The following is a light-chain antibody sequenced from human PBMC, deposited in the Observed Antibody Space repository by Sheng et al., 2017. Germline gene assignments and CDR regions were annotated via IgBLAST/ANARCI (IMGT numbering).Light chain of an antibody. Sequence: EIVLTQSPGTLSLSPGERATLSCRASQSVSTISYLAWYQQKPGQAPRLLIYGTSNRATGIPDRFSGSGSGTDFTLIISRLEPEDFAVYFCLHYGSSLRTLGQGTKVEIK. CDR2: GTS. CDR1: QSVSTISY. J-gene: IGKJ1*01. CDR3: LHYGSSLRT. V-gene: IGKV3-20*01.